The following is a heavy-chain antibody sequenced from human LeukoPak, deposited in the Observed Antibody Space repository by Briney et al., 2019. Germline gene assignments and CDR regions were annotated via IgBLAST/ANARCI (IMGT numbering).Heavy chain of an antibody. J-gene: IGHJ4*02. CDR1: GGSISTYY. Sequence: SETLSLTCTVSGGSISTYYWSWIRQPPGKELEWIGYIHYSGSTKYNPSLKSRVTISVDTSNNQFSLNLSSVTAADTAVYYCARDRYSSAWYNGFDYWGQGTLVTVPS. CDR2: IHYSGST. V-gene: IGHV4-59*01. D-gene: IGHD6-19*01. CDR3: ARDRYSSAWYNGFDY.